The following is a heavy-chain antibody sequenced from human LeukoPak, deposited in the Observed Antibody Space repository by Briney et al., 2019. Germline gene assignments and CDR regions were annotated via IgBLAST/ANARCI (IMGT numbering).Heavy chain of an antibody. Sequence: PGGSLRLSCAASGFTFSSYWMHWVRQAPGKGLVWVSRINSDGSSTSYADSVKGRFGISRDNAENTLYLQMNSLRVEDTAVYYCVRGADTGYSSDSWGQGTLVTVSS. CDR3: VRGADTGYSSDS. J-gene: IGHJ4*02. D-gene: IGHD3-9*01. CDR1: GFTFSSYW. CDR2: INSDGSST. V-gene: IGHV3-74*01.